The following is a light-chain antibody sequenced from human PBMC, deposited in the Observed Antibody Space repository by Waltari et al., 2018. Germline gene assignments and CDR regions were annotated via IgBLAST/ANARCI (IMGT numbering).Light chain of an antibody. CDR1: GPNIGAGYA. V-gene: IGLV1-40*01. CDR3: QSYDTSLSVV. CDR2: GTS. Sequence: QSVLTQPPSVSGAPGQRVTIPCPGSGPNIGAGYAVPWYQQLPRAAPKLLIYGTSSRPLGVPDRFFGSTSGTSASLAITGLQAEDEAVYYCQSYDTSLSVVFGGGTKLTVL. J-gene: IGLJ3*02.